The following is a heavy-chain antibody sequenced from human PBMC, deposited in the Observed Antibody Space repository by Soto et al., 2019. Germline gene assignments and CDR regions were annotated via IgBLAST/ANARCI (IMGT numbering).Heavy chain of an antibody. CDR1: GYGFTTYG. J-gene: IGHJ4*02. Sequence: QIHLVQSGAEVKKPGASVKVSCKGSGYGFTTYGITWVRQAPGQGLEWMAWISAHNGNTDYAQKRQGRVTVTRDTSTSTAYMELRSRRSVDTAVYYCARGRYRDYWGQGALVTVSS. CDR3: ARGRYRDY. V-gene: IGHV1-18*01. CDR2: ISAHNGNT. D-gene: IGHD1-1*01.